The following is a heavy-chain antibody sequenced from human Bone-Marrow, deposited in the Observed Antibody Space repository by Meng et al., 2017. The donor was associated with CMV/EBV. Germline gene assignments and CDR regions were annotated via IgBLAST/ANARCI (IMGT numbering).Heavy chain of an antibody. V-gene: IGHV1-69*12. Sequence: QVQWVQSGAEVKDPGSSVKVSRQASGATLSNYNINWVPQAPGQGLEWMGGILPVFGTPNYAQKFQGRVTIIAEDSTNTAYMELSNLRSEDTAIYYCARELNLRGGSYGYWGHGPLVTVSS. D-gene: IGHD1-26*01. CDR3: ARELNLRGGSYGY. CDR1: GATLSNYN. CDR2: ILPVFGTP. J-gene: IGHJ4*01.